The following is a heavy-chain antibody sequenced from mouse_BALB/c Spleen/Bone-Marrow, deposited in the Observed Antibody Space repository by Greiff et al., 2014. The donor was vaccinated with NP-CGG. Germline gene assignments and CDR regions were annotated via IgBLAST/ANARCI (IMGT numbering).Heavy chain of an antibody. Sequence: QFLLQQSGSVLVRPGASVKLSCQASGYTFTSSWMPWVKHRPGHVLKWFGEIHPNSGITNSNEKFKGKTTLTVDTSSSTAYVDLSSLTAEDSAVYFCARHHRYAYYFDYWGQGTTLTVSS. J-gene: IGHJ2*01. CDR3: ARHHRYAYYFDY. CDR1: GYTFTSSW. CDR2: IHPNSGIT. V-gene: IGHV1S130*01. D-gene: IGHD2-14*01.